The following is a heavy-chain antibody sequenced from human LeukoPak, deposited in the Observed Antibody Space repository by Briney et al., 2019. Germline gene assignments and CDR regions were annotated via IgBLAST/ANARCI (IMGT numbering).Heavy chain of an antibody. CDR2: MNPNSGNT. J-gene: IGHJ4*02. V-gene: IGHV1-8*01. Sequence: EASVRVSCKTSGYTFTNLDINWLRQAPGQGLEWMGWMNPNSGNTGYAQKFQGRVTMTRNTSISTAYMELSSLRSEDTAVYYCARGLGIYDSSGYYNWGQGALVTVSS. CDR1: GYTFTNLD. CDR3: ARGLGIYDSSGYYN. D-gene: IGHD3-22*01.